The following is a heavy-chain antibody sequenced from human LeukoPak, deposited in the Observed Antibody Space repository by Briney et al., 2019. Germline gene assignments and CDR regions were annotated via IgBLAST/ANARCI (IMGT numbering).Heavy chain of an antibody. CDR2: IYSGGAT. CDR3: ARGPIVGPTKGFDP. J-gene: IGHJ5*02. D-gene: IGHD1-26*01. V-gene: IGHV3-53*01. Sequence: QPGGSLRLSCAASGFIVSSNYMSWVRQAPGKGLEWVSVIYSGGATYYADSVKGRFTISRDNSKNMLYLQMNSLRAEDTAVYYCARGPIVGPTKGFDPWGQGTLVTVSS. CDR1: GFIVSSNY.